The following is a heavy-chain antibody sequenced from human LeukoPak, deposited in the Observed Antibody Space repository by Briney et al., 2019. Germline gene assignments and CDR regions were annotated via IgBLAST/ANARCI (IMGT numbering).Heavy chain of an antibody. CDR3: ARGRYYDFWSGYYHNWFDP. CDR2: ISAYNGNT. CDR1: GYTFTSYG. D-gene: IGHD3-3*01. J-gene: IGHJ5*02. Sequence: ASVKVSCKASGYTFTSYGISWVRQAPGQGLEWMGWISAYNGNTNYAQKLQGRVTMTTDTSTSTAYMELRSLRSDGTAVYYCARGRYYDFWSGYYHNWFDPWGQGTLVTVSS. V-gene: IGHV1-18*01.